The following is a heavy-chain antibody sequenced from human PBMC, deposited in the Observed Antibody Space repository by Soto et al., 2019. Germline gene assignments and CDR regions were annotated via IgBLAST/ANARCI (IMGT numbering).Heavy chain of an antibody. J-gene: IGHJ2*01. D-gene: IGHD4-17*01. V-gene: IGHV4-30-4*01. CDR2: IYASGST. CDR1: GGSISGGVYY. CDR3: ASEVIPLTTDWYFDL. Sequence: QVQLQESGPGLVKPSETLSLTCTVSGGSISGGVYYWSWIRQPPGKGLEWIGYIYASGSTYYNPSLKSRVTISVDTSNNHFSLRLTSVTAADSAVYYCASEVIPLTTDWYFDLWGRGTLVTVSP.